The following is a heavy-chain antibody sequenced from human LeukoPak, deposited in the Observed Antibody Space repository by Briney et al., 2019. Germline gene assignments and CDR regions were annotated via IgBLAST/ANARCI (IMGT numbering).Heavy chain of an antibody. Sequence: ASVKVSCKVSGYTLTELSMHWVRQAPGQGLEWMGWITPYNGDTNYAQNLQDRVTMTTDTSTSTAYMELRSLRSDDTAVYFCARVAGVSYNYFDSWGQGTLVTVSS. CDR2: ITPYNGDT. CDR3: ARVAGVSYNYFDS. V-gene: IGHV1-18*01. CDR1: GYTLTELS. J-gene: IGHJ4*02. D-gene: IGHD1-26*01.